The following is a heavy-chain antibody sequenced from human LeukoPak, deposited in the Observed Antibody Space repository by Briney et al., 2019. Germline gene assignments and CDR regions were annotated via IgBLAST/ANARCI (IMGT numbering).Heavy chain of an antibody. V-gene: IGHV3-33*08. D-gene: IGHD3-10*01. Sequence: PGGSLRLSCVASGFKFTDYAIHWVRQVPGRGLEWVAVVWFDGSYELYADSVKGRFTISRDDSRSTVNLQMESLRAEDTALYYCARDMYDNGWSCFDYWGQGTLVTVSS. CDR2: VWFDGSYE. J-gene: IGHJ4*02. CDR3: ARDMYDNGWSCFDY. CDR1: GFKFTDYA.